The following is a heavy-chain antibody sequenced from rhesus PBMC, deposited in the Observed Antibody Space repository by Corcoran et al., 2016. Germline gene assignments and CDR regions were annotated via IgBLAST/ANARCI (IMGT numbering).Heavy chain of an antibody. CDR1: GFTFSSYA. CDR2: IGPGGDT. CDR3: ARGTVTTSGFEY. D-gene: IGHD4-23*01. V-gene: IGHV3-72*01. Sequence: EVQLVESGGGLVQPGGSLRLSCAASGFTFSSYAMQWVHQAPGKGLEWVSAIGPGGDTYYADAVKGRFTNSRDNAKNSLYLQMNSLRAEDTAVYYCARGTVTTSGFEYWGQGVLVTVSS. J-gene: IGHJ4*01.